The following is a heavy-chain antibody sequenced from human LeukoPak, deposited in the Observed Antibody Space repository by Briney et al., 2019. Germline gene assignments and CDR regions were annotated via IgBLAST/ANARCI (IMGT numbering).Heavy chain of an antibody. CDR2: ISGSGSTK. CDR3: TKTYYYGSGSLDY. V-gene: IGHV3-48*03. CDR1: GFPFSDSE. D-gene: IGHD3-10*01. Sequence: PGGSLRLSCAASGFPFSDSEMNWVRQAPGKGLEWVSYISGSGSTKYYADSVKGRFTISRDNAKNSLYLQMNSLKTEDTAIYYCTKTYYYGSGSLDYWGQGTLVTVSS. J-gene: IGHJ4*02.